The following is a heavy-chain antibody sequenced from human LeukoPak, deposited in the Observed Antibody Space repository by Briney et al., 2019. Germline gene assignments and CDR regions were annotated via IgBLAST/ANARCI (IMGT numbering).Heavy chain of an antibody. CDR3: ARDFGVRAAYFDY. Sequence: APVNVSSTASPHTSTTYRICCARQAPGQEREWMGWISAYNGNTNYAQKLQGRVTMTTDTSTSTAYMELRSLRSDDTAVYYCARDFGVRAAYFDYWGQGTLVTVSS. J-gene: IGHJ4*02. D-gene: IGHD2-8*01. CDR1: PHTSTTYR. V-gene: IGHV1-18*01. CDR2: ISAYNGNT.